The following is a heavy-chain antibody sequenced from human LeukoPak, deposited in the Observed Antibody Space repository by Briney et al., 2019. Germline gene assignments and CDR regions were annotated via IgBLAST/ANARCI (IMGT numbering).Heavy chain of an antibody. Sequence: GGSLRLSCAASGFTFSSYAMHWVRQAPGKGLEWVAVISYDGSNKYYADSVKGRFTISRDNSKNTLYLQMNSLRAEDTAVYYCARADDSSGLLDYWGQGTLVTVSS. CDR2: ISYDGSNK. CDR3: ARADDSSGLLDY. CDR1: GFTFSSYA. V-gene: IGHV3-30-3*01. D-gene: IGHD3-22*01. J-gene: IGHJ4*02.